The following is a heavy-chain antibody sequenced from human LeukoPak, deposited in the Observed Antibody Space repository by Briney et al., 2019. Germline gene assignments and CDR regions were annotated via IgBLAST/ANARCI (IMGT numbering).Heavy chain of an antibody. CDR1: GFTFSNAW. D-gene: IGHD3-22*01. V-gene: IGHV3-7*01. Sequence: GGSLRLSCAASGFTFSNAWMSWVRQAPGKGLEWLANINKVGSTTNYIDSVRGRFTISRDNAKNLLYLQVNSLRAEDTAVYYCATDRGYLQFDYWGQGTLVTVSS. J-gene: IGHJ4*02. CDR3: ATDRGYLQFDY. CDR2: INKVGSTT.